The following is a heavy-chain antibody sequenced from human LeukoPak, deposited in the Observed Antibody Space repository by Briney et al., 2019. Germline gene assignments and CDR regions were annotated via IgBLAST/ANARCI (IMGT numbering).Heavy chain of an antibody. J-gene: IGHJ4*02. CDR1: GGSISSSSYY. CDR3: ARGRGYIDY. CDR2: IYYSGST. D-gene: IGHD5-12*01. Sequence: PSETLSLTCTVSGGSISSSSYYWGWIRQPPGKGLEWIGSIYYSGSTYCNPSLKSRVTISVDTSKNQFSLKLSSVTAADTAVYYCARGRGYIDYWGQGTLVTVSS. V-gene: IGHV4-39*01.